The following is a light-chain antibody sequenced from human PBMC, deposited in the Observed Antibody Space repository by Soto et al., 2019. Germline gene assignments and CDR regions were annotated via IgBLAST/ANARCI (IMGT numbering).Light chain of an antibody. CDR2: GNS. J-gene: IGLJ2*01. Sequence: QSVLTQPPSVSGAPGQRVTISCTASSSNIGAGYDVQWYQQLPGAAPKLLIFGNSNRPSGVPDRFSGSRSGTSASLAITGLQAEDEADYFCQSYDISLSVSVIFGGGTKLTVL. V-gene: IGLV1-40*01. CDR3: QSYDISLSVSVI. CDR1: SSNIGAGYD.